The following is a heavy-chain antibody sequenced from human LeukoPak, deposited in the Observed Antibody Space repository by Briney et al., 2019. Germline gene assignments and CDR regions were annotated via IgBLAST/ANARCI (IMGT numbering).Heavy chain of an antibody. J-gene: IGHJ4*02. CDR2: VYYSGSI. V-gene: IGHV4-59*01. CDR1: GDSISTYY. D-gene: IGHD5-18*01. Sequence: SETLSLTCSVSGDSISTYYWSWIRQPPGKALEWIGYVYYSGSIDYNPSLKSRVTISVDTSKNQFSLSLNSVTAADTAVYYCSASKQLWLRGLFDYWGQGTLVTVST. CDR3: SASKQLWLRGLFDY.